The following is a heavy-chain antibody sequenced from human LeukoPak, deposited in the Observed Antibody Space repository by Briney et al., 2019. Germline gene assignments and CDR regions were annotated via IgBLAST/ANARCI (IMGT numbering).Heavy chain of an antibody. J-gene: IGHJ3*02. CDR2: IYTSGST. D-gene: IGHD4-17*01. V-gene: IGHV4-61*02. Sequence: PSETLSLTCTVSGGSISSGSYYWSWIRQPAGKGLEWIGRIYTSGSTNYNPSLKSRVTISVDTSKNQFSLKLSSVTAADTAVYYCARVGPVTSGDDAFDIWGQGTMVTVSS. CDR3: ARVGPVTSGDDAFDI. CDR1: GGSISSGSYY.